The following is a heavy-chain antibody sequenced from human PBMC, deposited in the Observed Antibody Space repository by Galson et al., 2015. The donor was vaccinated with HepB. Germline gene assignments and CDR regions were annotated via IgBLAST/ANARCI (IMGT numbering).Heavy chain of an antibody. CDR2: FDPEDGET. CDR1: GYTLTELS. CDR3: ATGGGEYSSGWYLEYFQH. V-gene: IGHV1-24*01. J-gene: IGHJ1*01. D-gene: IGHD6-19*01. Sequence: SVKVSCKVSGYTLTELSMHWVRQTPGKGLEWMGGFDPEDGETIYAQKFQGRVTMTEDTSTDTAYMELSSLRSEDTAVYYCATGGGEYSSGWYLEYFQHWGQGTLVTVSS.